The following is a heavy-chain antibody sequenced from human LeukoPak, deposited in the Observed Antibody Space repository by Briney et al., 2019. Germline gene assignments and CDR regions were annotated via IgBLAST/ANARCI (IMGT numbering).Heavy chain of an antibody. CDR1: GYTFTSYY. V-gene: IGHV1-46*01. Sequence: ASVKVSCKASGYTFTSYYMHWVRQAPGQGLEWMGIINPSGGSTSYAQKFQGRVTMTRDTSTSTVYMELSSLRSGDTAVYYCARSRTYSYGPRGYFDYWGQGTLVTVSS. CDR3: ARSRTYSYGPRGYFDY. D-gene: IGHD5-18*01. CDR2: INPSGGST. J-gene: IGHJ4*02.